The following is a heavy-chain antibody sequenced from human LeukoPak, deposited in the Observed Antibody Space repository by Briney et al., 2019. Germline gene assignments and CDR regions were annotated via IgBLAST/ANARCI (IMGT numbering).Heavy chain of an antibody. CDR3: AKDREGRGWYYFDY. CDR2: ISSDGSHK. Sequence: GGSLRLSCAASGFTFSSYAMHWVRQAPGKGLEWVAVISSDGSHKYYADSVKGRFTISRDNSKNTLYLQMNSLRAEDTAVYYCAKDREGRGWYYFDYWGQGTLVTVSS. J-gene: IGHJ4*02. CDR1: GFTFSSYA. D-gene: IGHD6-19*01. V-gene: IGHV3-30*18.